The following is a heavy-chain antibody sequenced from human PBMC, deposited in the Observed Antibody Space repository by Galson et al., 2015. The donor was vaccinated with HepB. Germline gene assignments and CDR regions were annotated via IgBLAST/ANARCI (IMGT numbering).Heavy chain of an antibody. CDR1: GFTFSSYA. Sequence: SLRLSCAASGFTFSSYAMSWVRQAPGKGLEWVSAISGSGGSTYYADSVKGRFTISRDNSKNTLYLQMNSLRPEDTAVYYCARDRESGRWLFNAGYFDLWGRGTLVTVSS. V-gene: IGHV3-23*01. CDR2: ISGSGGST. J-gene: IGHJ2*01. D-gene: IGHD5-24*01. CDR3: ARDRESGRWLFNAGYFDL.